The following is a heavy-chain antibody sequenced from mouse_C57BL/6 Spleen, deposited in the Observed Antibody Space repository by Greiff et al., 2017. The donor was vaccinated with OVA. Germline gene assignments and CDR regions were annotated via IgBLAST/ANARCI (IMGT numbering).Heavy chain of an antibody. V-gene: IGHV1-42*01. CDR2: INPSTGGT. D-gene: IGHD2-4*01. CDR3: ARAYDYDGGTYFGY. Sequence: EVKLQESGPELVKPGASVKISCKASGYSFTGYYMNWVKQSPEKSLEWIGEINPSTGGTTYNQKFKAKATLTVDKSSSTAYMQLKSLTSEDSAVYYGARAYDYDGGTYFGYWGQGTTLTVSS. CDR1: GYSFTGYY. J-gene: IGHJ2*01.